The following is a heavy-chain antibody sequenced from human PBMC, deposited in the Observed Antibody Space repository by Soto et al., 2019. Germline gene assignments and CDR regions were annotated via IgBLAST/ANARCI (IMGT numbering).Heavy chain of an antibody. D-gene: IGHD3-16*01. CDR2: MNAKSGDT. Sequence: DSGKVSCKASGYTFSDFDINWLRQAAGQGPEWMGWMNAKSGDTFSAQRLQGKFNMTWDTSLSTAYMEVGSLTSDDAAIYYCARGNPFNYAGFDVWGQGTTVTVSS. CDR3: ARGNPFNYAGFDV. CDR1: GYTFSDFD. V-gene: IGHV1-8*01. J-gene: IGHJ6*02.